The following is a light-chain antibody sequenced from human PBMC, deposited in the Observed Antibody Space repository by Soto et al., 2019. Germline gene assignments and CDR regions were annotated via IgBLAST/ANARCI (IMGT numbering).Light chain of an antibody. CDR1: SGHSSYA. CDR2: LNSDGSH. V-gene: IGLV4-69*01. CDR3: QTWGTGIQV. J-gene: IGLJ2*01. Sequence: QPVLTQSPSASASLGASVKLTCTLSSGHSSYAIAWHQQQPEKGPRYLMKLNSDGSHYKGDGIPDRFSGSSSGAERYLIISSLQSEDEADYYCQTWGTGIQVFGGGTQLTVL.